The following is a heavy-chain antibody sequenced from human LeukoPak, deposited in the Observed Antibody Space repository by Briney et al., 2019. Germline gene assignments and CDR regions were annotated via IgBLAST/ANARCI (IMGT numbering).Heavy chain of an antibody. CDR2: IYYSGST. Sequence: SETLSLTCTVSGGSISSSSYYWGWIRQPPGKGLEWIGSIYYSGSTYYNPSLKSRVSISVDTSKNQFSLKLSSVTAADTAVYYYASAGVVPAAINRAFDIWGQGSLVTVSS. D-gene: IGHD2-2*02. CDR3: ASAGVVPAAINRAFDI. CDR1: GGSISSSSYY. J-gene: IGHJ3*02. V-gene: IGHV4-39*07.